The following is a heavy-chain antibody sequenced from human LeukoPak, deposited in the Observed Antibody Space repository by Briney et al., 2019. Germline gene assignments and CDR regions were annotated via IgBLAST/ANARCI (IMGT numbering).Heavy chain of an antibody. CDR1: GFTFSSYW. J-gene: IGHJ4*02. Sequence: GGSLRLSCAASGFTFSSYWMSWVRQAPGKGLEWAANIKQDGSEKYYVDSVKGRFTISRDNAKNSLYLQMNSLRAEDTAVYYCARYRRDGYNCYFDYWGQGTLVTVSS. CDR2: IKQDGSEK. V-gene: IGHV3-7*01. CDR3: ARYRRDGYNCYFDY. D-gene: IGHD5-24*01.